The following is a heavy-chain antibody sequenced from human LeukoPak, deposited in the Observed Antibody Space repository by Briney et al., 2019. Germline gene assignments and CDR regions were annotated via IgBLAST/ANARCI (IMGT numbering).Heavy chain of an antibody. Sequence: GGSLRLSCAASGFTFSSYSMNWVRQAPGKGLEWVSSISSSSSYIYYADSVKGRFTISRDNAKNSLYLQMNSLRAEDTAVYYCARDLGYDNSGYPGGYFDYWGQGTLVTVSS. CDR3: ARDLGYDNSGYPGGYFDY. D-gene: IGHD3-22*01. V-gene: IGHV3-21*01. J-gene: IGHJ4*02. CDR2: ISSSSSYI. CDR1: GFTFSSYS.